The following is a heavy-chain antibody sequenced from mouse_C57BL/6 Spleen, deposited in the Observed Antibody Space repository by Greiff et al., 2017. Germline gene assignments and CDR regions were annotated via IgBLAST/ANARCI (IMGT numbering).Heavy chain of an antibody. CDR1: GYTFTSYT. CDR3: ARYDYDPPFDY. CDR2: INPSSGYT. D-gene: IGHD2-4*01. Sequence: QVQLQQSGAELARPGASVKMSCKASGYTFTSYTMHWVKQRPGPGLEWIGNINPSSGYTKYNQKFKDKATLTADKSSRTAYMQLRSLTSEDSSFYYCARYDYDPPFDYWGQGTTLTVSS. J-gene: IGHJ2*01. V-gene: IGHV1-4*01.